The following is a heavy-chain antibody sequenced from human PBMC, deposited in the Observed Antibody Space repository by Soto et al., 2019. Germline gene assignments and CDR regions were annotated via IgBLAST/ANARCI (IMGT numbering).Heavy chain of an antibody. CDR3: ARGRGVYYSSTSCYIPRDY. Sequence: QVQLVQSGAEVKKPGASVKVSCKASGYTFTSYDINWVRQATGQGLEWMGWMNPNSGNTGYAQKFQGRVTMTRNNSISTAYMELSSLRSEDTAVYYCARGRGVYYSSTSCYIPRDYWGQGTLVTVSS. V-gene: IGHV1-8*01. CDR2: MNPNSGNT. J-gene: IGHJ4*02. D-gene: IGHD2-2*02. CDR1: GYTFTSYD.